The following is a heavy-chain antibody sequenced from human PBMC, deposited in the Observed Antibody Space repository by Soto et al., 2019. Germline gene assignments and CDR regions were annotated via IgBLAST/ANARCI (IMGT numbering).Heavy chain of an antibody. V-gene: IGHV3-74*01. CDR2: INSDGSST. D-gene: IGHD3-10*01. CDR1: GFTFSSYW. J-gene: IGHJ4*02. Sequence: EVQLVESGGGLVQPGGSLRLSCAASGFTFSSYWMHWVRQAPGKGLVWVSRINSDGSSTSYADSVKGQFTISRDNAKNTLYLQMNSLRAEDTAVYYCARDLGGTMVRGANDYWGQGTLVTVSS. CDR3: ARDLGGTMVRGANDY.